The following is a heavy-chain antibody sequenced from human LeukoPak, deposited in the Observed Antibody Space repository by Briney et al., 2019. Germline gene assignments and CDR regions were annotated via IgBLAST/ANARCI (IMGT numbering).Heavy chain of an antibody. CDR3: AKDQAGELLFYC. D-gene: IGHD1-26*01. CDR2: IRYDGSNK. Sequence: PGGSLRLSCAASGFIFNNYGMHWVRQAGGKGLEWVAFIRYDGSNKYYADSVKGGFTISRDNSKNTLYLQMNSLRAEDTAVYYCAKDQAGELLFYCWGQGTLVTVSS. J-gene: IGHJ4*02. V-gene: IGHV3-30*02. CDR1: GFIFNNYG.